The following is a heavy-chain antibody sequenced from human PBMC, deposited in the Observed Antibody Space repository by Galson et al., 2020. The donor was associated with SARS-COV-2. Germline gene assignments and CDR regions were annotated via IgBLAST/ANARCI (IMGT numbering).Heavy chain of an antibody. J-gene: IGHJ4*02. V-gene: IGHV4-30-2*01. CDR3: ARSKSTGGDRYFDY. D-gene: IGHD4-17*01. Sequence: ASETLSLTCAVSGGSISSSGGYSWSWIRQPPGKGLEWIGYIYHRGTTYYNPSLMSQVTISVDTSKNQFSLRLSSVTAADTAMYYCARSKSTGGDRYFDYWGQGTLVTVSS. CDR1: GGSISSSGGYS. CDR2: IYHRGTT.